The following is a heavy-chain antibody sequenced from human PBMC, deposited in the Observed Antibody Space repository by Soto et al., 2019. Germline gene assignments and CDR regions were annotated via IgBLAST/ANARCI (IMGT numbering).Heavy chain of an antibody. CDR1: GFTFSSYA. D-gene: IGHD6-13*01. CDR2: ISGSGGST. V-gene: IGHV3-23*01. Sequence: GGSLRLSCAASGFTFSSYAMSWVRQAPGKGLEWVSAISGSGGSTYYADSVKGRFTISRDNSKNTLYLQMNSLRAEDTAVYYCAKDRSSSWYFLGWFDPWGQGTLVTVSS. CDR3: AKDRSSSWYFLGWFDP. J-gene: IGHJ5*02.